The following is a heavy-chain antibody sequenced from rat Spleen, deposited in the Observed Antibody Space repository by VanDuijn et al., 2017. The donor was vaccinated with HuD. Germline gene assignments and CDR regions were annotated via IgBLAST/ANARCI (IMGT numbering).Heavy chain of an antibody. CDR2: ISYDGSST. CDR3: ARHPSNYGWFAY. V-gene: IGHV5-7*01. CDR1: GFTFSDYA. Sequence: EVQLVESGGGFVQPGNSLKLSCAVSGFTFSDYAMAWVRQSPKKGLEWVATISYDGSSTYYRDSVKGRFTISRDNAKSTLYLQMDSLRSEDTATYYCARHPSNYGWFAYWGQGTLVTVSS. D-gene: IGHD1-11*01. J-gene: IGHJ3*01.